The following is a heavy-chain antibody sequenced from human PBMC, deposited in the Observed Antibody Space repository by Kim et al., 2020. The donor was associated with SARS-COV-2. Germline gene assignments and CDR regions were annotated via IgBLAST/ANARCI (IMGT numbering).Heavy chain of an antibody. CDR3: ARGSFQQGFDP. D-gene: IGHD6-13*01. CDR1: GFTFSSYW. V-gene: IGHV3-74*01. Sequence: GGSLRLFCEASGFTFSSYWMNWVRQGPGKGLVWVSRIKSDGSDTHYPDSVKGRFTISRDNAKNTLHLQLNSLGVEDTAIYYCARGSFQQGFDPWGQGTLVTVSS. J-gene: IGHJ5*02. CDR2: IKSDGSDT.